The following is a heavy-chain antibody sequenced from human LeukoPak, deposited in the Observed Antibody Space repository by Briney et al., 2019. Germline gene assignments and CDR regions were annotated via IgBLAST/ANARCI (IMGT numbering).Heavy chain of an antibody. CDR1: GYTLTELS. J-gene: IGHJ4*02. V-gene: IGHV1-24*01. CDR2: FDPEDGET. Sequence: GASVKVSCKVSGYTLTELSMHWVRQAPGKGLEWMGGFDPEDGETIYARKFQGRVTMTEDTSTDTAYMELSSLRSEDTAVYYCATDRKYYYDSSGAFDYWGQGTLVTVSS. CDR3: ATDRKYYYDSSGAFDY. D-gene: IGHD3-22*01.